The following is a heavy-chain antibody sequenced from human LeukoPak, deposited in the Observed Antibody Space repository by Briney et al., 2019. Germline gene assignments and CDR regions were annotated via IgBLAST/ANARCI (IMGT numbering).Heavy chain of an antibody. J-gene: IGHJ4*02. D-gene: IGHD6-19*01. CDR2: IYPGDSDT. Sequence: GESLKISCKGSGYIFTNYWIGWVRQMPGKGLEWMGIIYPGDSDTRYNPSFQGQVTISADKSISTAYLQWSSLKASDTAMYYCARPNSSGWYALNYWGQGTLVTVSS. CDR1: GYIFTNYW. CDR3: ARPNSSGWYALNY. V-gene: IGHV5-51*01.